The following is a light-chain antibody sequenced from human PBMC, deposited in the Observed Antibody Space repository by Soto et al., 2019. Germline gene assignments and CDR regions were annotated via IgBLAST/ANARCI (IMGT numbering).Light chain of an antibody. V-gene: IGLV2-11*01. CDR3: CSYAGSYTFVAWV. Sequence: QSVLTQPRSVSGSPGRSVTISCTGTSSDVGGYNYVSWYQQHPGKAPKLMIYDVSKRPSGVPGRFSGSKSGNTASLTISGLQAEDEADYYCCSYAGSYTFVAWVFGTGTKVTVL. CDR1: SSDVGGYNY. CDR2: DVS. J-gene: IGLJ1*01.